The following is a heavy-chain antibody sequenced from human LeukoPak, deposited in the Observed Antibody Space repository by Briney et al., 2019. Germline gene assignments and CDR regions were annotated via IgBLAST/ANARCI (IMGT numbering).Heavy chain of an antibody. CDR3: AKDSSIFGGMNWFDP. J-gene: IGHJ5*02. CDR2: IRYDGSNK. CDR1: GFTFSSYG. Sequence: GGSLRLSCAASGFTFSSYGMHWVRQAPGKGLEWVAFIRYDGSNKYYADSVKGRFTISRDISKNTLYLQMNSLRAEDTAVYYCAKDSSIFGGMNWFDPWGQGTLVTVSS. V-gene: IGHV3-30*02. D-gene: IGHD3-3*01.